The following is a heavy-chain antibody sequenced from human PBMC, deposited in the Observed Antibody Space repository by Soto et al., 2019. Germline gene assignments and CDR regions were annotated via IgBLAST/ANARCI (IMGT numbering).Heavy chain of an antibody. CDR2: ISYDGSNK. J-gene: IGHJ6*02. CDR1: GFTFSSYA. Sequence: GGSLRLSCAASGFTFSSYAMHWVRQAPGKGLEWVAVISYDGSNKYYADSVKGRFTISRDNSKNTLYLQMNSLRAEDTAVYYCARDRVYYGLYYYGMDVWGQGTTVTVS. D-gene: IGHD3-10*01. CDR3: ARDRVYYGLYYYGMDV. V-gene: IGHV3-30-3*01.